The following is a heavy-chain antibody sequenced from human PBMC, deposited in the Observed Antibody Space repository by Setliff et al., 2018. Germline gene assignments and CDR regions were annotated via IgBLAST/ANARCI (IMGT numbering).Heavy chain of an antibody. Sequence: SETLSLTCSVSGDSINTPKYNWGWIRQSPGEGLQWIGRISYSGRSYNNPSLKSRVTISIDTSKNQFSLNVNSVTAADTAVYYCARDWRDYGAMGYWGQGTLVTVSS. D-gene: IGHD4-17*01. J-gene: IGHJ4*02. CDR1: GDSINTPKYN. CDR2: ISYSGRS. CDR3: ARDWRDYGAMGY. V-gene: IGHV4-39*07.